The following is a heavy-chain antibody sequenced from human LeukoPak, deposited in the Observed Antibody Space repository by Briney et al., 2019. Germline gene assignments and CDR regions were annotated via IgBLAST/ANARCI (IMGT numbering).Heavy chain of an antibody. Sequence: GGSLRLSCAASGFTFSSYEMNWVRQAPGKGLEWVSVIYSGGSTYYADSVKGRFTISRDNSKNTLYLQMNSLRAEDTAVYYCARVFGTWFDPWGQGTLVTVSS. CDR1: GFTFSSYE. D-gene: IGHD1-1*01. CDR2: IYSGGST. CDR3: ARVFGTWFDP. J-gene: IGHJ5*02. V-gene: IGHV3-66*01.